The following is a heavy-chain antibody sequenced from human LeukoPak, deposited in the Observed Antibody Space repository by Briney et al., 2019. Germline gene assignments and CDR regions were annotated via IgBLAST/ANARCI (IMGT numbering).Heavy chain of an antibody. V-gene: IGHV4-30-4*01. D-gene: IGHD3-9*01. Sequence: SQPLSLPCTVSGGSISRGDYHGRWIRQPPGKGLERIGYIYYIGRTYYNPSLKSRVTVSVDTSKNQFSLKLSSVTAADMAVYYGARETSYYDILTGYSAPDAFDIWGQGTMVTVSS. CDR3: ARETSYYDILTGYSAPDAFDI. CDR1: GGSISRGDYH. CDR2: IYYIGRT. J-gene: IGHJ3*02.